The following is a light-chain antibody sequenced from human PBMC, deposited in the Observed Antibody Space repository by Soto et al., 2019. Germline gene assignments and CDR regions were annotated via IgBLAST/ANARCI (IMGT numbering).Light chain of an antibody. V-gene: IGKV3D-15*01. J-gene: IGKJ1*01. CDR3: QQFRNWPWT. Sequence: ERVLTQSPGTLSVSPRDRVPLCCRASQSISINLAWYQHKPGQAPRLLIHGASTRATGVPARISGSGSGTEFTLTISSLQSEDFAVYYCQQFRNWPWTFGQGTKV. CDR2: GAS. CDR1: QSISIN.